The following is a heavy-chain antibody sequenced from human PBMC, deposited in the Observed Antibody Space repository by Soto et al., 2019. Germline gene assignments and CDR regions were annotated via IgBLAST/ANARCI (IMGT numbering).Heavy chain of an antibody. V-gene: IGHV1-3*01. D-gene: IGHD5-12*01. J-gene: IGHJ4*02. CDR3: ARDSPIGSTYSGYDAIDS. CDR1: GYTFTSYA. Sequence: GASVKVSCKASGYTFTSYAMHWVRQAPGQRLEWMGWINAGNGNTKYSQDFQGRVTITADKSTSTAYMELTSLTSKDTAVYYCARDSPIGSTYSGYDAIDSWGQGTLVTVSS. CDR2: INAGNGNT.